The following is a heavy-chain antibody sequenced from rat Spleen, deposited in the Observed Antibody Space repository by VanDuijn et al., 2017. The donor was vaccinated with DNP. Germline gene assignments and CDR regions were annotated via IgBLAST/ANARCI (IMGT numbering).Heavy chain of an antibody. D-gene: IGHD1-11*01. V-gene: IGHV5-31*01. CDR2: ITSSGGTT. Sequence: EVQLVESGGDLVQPGRSLKLSCVASGFTFNNYLMTWIRQVPGKGLEWVASITSSGGTTYYPDSVKGRFTISRDNAKSTLYLQMDSLRSEETATYYCAKAGGYSPWYFDYWGQGVMVTVSS. J-gene: IGHJ2*01. CDR1: GFTFNNYL. CDR3: AKAGGYSPWYFDY.